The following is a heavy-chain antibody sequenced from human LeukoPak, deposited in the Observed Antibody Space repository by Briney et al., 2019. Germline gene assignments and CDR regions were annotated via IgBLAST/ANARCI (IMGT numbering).Heavy chain of an antibody. Sequence: ASVKVSCKASGYIFSGYYIHWVRQAPGQGLEWMGWINPNTGDTNYAQKFQGRVTMTRDTSISTAYMELTRLRSDDTAVYYCARGGSSSTSPLDYYYYYMDVWGKGTTVTVSS. CDR3: ARGGSSSTSPLDYYYYYMDV. D-gene: IGHD1-26*01. CDR1: GYIFSGYY. J-gene: IGHJ6*03. CDR2: INPNTGDT. V-gene: IGHV1-2*02.